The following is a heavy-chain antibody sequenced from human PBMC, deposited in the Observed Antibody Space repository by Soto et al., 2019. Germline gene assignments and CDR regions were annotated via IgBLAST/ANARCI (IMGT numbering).Heavy chain of an antibody. J-gene: IGHJ4*02. D-gene: IGHD2-15*01. Sequence: EVQLLESGGGLVQPGGSLRLSCATSGFTFSSYAMSWVRQAPGKGLEWVSAISSSGGFTYYADSVKGRFTISRDNSKKPLFLQMNSMRGEDTALYYCAKEFTATRDYFDYWGQGTQVTVSS. CDR3: AKEFTATRDYFDY. V-gene: IGHV3-23*01. CDR2: ISSSGGFT. CDR1: GFTFSSYA.